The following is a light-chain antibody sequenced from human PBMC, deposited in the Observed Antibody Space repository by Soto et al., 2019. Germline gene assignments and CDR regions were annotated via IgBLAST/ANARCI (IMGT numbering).Light chain of an antibody. Sequence: AIRMTQSPSSLSASTGDRVTITCRASQDIRDYLVWYQQKPGKAPKVLIHAASTLQGGVSSRFSGSRSGTDLTLTIHSLQPEDFATYYCQHYYTYPWTFGQGTKVEV. CDR3: QHYYTYPWT. V-gene: IGKV1-8*01. CDR1: QDIRDY. CDR2: AAS. J-gene: IGKJ1*01.